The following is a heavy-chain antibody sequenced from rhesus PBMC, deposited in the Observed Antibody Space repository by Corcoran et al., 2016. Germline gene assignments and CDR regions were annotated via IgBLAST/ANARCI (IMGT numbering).Heavy chain of an antibody. CDR3: ARHAAGEGGLDS. D-gene: IGHD6-31*01. J-gene: IGHJ6*01. Sequence: QVQLQESGPGLVKPSETLSLTCAVSGGSISSSYYYWSWIRQAPGKGLEWIGYISYSGSTSYTPSLKSRVTISRDTSKNQFSLKLSSVTAADTAVYYCARHAAGEGGLDSWGQGVVVTVSS. CDR1: GGSISSSYYY. V-gene: IGHV4-122*02. CDR2: ISYSGST.